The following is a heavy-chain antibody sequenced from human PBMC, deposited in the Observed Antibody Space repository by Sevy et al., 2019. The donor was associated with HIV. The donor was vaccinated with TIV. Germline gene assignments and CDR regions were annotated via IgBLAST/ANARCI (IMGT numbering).Heavy chain of an antibody. CDR3: ARVDYGDYAFDY. CDR1: GGSISSYY. CDR2: IYYSGST. V-gene: IGHV4-59*01. D-gene: IGHD4-17*01. Sequence: SETLSLTCTVSGGSISSYYWSWIRQPPGKGLEWIGYIYYSGSTNYNPSLKSRVTISVDTSKNKFALKLSSVTAADTAVYYCARVDYGDYAFDYWGQGTLVTVSS. J-gene: IGHJ4*02.